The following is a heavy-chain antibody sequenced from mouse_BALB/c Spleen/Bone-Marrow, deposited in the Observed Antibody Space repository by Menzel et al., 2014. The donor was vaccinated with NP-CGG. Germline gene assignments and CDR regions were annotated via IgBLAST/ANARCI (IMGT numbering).Heavy chain of an antibody. CDR3: AGDGAY. CDR2: IDPANGNT. V-gene: IGHV14-3*02. J-gene: IGHJ3*01. CDR1: GFNIKDTY. D-gene: IGHD3-3*01. Sequence: EVQLQQSGAELVKPGASVKSSCTASGFNIKDTYMHWVKQRPEQGLEWIGRIDPANGNTKYDPKFQGKATITADTPSNTAYLQLSSLTSEDTAVYYCAGDGAYWGQGTLVTVSA.